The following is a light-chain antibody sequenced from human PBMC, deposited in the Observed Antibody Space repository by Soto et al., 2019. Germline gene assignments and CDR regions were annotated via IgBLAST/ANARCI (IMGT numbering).Light chain of an antibody. J-gene: IGKJ5*01. CDR1: QTVGSN. Sequence: EIVLTQSPDTLSVSPGERANLSCRASQTVGSNLAWYQQKPGQAPRLLIYGASTRASDTPARFSGSGSVTEFALTISSLQSEDFAVYYCQQYNIWPITFGQGTRLEIK. V-gene: IGKV3D-15*01. CDR3: QQYNIWPIT. CDR2: GAS.